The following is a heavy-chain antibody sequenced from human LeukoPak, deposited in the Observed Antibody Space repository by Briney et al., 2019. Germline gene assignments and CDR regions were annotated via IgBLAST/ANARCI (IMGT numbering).Heavy chain of an antibody. V-gene: IGHV1-69*13. CDR2: IIPSFGTA. J-gene: IGHJ5*02. CDR1: GGTFSNYA. D-gene: IGHD2-15*01. CDR3: AKGGYCSGGTCYIRGFDP. Sequence: GASVKVSCKASGGTFSNYAISWMRQAPGQGPERMGGIIPSFGTANYAQKFEGRVNITADESTNIAYMELRSLRSEDAAVYYCAKGGYCSGGTCYIRGFDPWGQGTLVTVSS.